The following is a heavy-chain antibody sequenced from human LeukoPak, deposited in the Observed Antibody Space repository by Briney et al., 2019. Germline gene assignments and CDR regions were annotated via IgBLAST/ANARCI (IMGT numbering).Heavy chain of an antibody. J-gene: IGHJ4*02. CDR3: ARFPLARGAAAGTDAYYFDY. Sequence: SETLSLTCAVYGGSFSGYYWSWIRQPPGKGLEWIGEINHSGSTNYNPSLKSRVTISADTSKNQFSLKLSSVTAADTAVYYCARFPLARGAAAGTDAYYFDYWGQGTLVTVSS. CDR2: INHSGST. V-gene: IGHV4-34*01. CDR1: GGSFSGYY. D-gene: IGHD6-13*01.